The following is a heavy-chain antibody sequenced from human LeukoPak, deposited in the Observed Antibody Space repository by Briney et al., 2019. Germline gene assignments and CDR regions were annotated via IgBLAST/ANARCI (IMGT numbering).Heavy chain of an antibody. J-gene: IGHJ4*02. CDR1: GGTFSSYA. CDR2: IIPIFGTA. D-gene: IGHD3-3*01. Sequence: SVKVSCTASGGTFSSYAISWVRQAPGQGLEWMGGIIPIFGTANYAQKFQGRVTITADESTSTAYMELSSLRSEDTAVYYCARDSTIFGVAADYWGQGTLVTVSS. V-gene: IGHV1-69*13. CDR3: ARDSTIFGVAADY.